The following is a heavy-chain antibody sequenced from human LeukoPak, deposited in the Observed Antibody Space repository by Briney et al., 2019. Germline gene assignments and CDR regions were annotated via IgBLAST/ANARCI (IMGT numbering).Heavy chain of an antibody. V-gene: IGHV4-59*01. J-gene: IGHJ4*02. D-gene: IGHD4-17*01. CDR3: VRYGPRNYFDY. Sequence: PSETLSLTRTVSGGSISSYYWSWIRQPPGKGLEWIGYIYYSGSTNYNPSLKSRVTISVDTSKNQFSLKLSSVTAADTAVYYCVRYGPRNYFDYWGQGTLVTVSS. CDR1: GGSISSYY. CDR2: IYYSGST.